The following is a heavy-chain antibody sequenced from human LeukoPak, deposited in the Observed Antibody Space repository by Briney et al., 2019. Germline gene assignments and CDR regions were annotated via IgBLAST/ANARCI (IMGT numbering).Heavy chain of an antibody. CDR1: GGSVSSSSYF. CDR3: ARHRSPMLRGAPGVDFDY. D-gene: IGHD3-10*01. J-gene: IGHJ4*02. V-gene: IGHV4-39*01. Sequence: SETLSLTCVVSGGSVSSSSYFWGLIRQPLGKGLEWIGSIFYTGSTFYNPSLKRRLTMSVDKSKNQFSLKLNSVTAADTAVYYCARHRSPMLRGAPGVDFDYWGLGTLVTVSS. CDR2: IFYTGST.